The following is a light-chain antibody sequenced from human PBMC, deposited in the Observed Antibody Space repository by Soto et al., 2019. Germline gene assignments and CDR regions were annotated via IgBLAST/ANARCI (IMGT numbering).Light chain of an antibody. CDR3: SYDRSRTSFV. Sequence: QSVLTQPASVSGSPGQSITISCTGTSSDVGGYNYVSWYQQHPGKAPKLMIYEVSNRPSGVSFRFSGSKSGSTASLTISGXQADEEADYYSSYDRSRTSFVFGTGTKVTVL. CDR2: EVS. CDR1: SSDVGGYNY. J-gene: IGLJ1*01. V-gene: IGLV2-14*01.